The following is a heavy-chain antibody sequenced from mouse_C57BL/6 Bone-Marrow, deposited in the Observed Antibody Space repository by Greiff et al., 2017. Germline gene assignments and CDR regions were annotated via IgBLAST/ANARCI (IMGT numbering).Heavy chain of an antibody. V-gene: IGHV1-81*01. D-gene: IGHD2-3*01. CDR3: ANEGYFNFDY. CDR2: IYPRSGNT. CDR1: GYTFTSYG. J-gene: IGHJ2*01. Sequence: QVQLKESGAELARPGASVKLSCKASGYTFTSYGISWVKQRTGQGLEWIGEIYPRSGNTYYNDKFKGKATLTADKSSSTAYMELRSLTSEDSAVYFCANEGYFNFDYWGKGTTLTVSS.